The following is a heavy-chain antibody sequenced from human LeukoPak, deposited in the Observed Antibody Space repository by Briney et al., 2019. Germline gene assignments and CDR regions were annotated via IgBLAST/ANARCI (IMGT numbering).Heavy chain of an antibody. V-gene: IGHV3-66*01. Sequence: GRSLRLSCAASGFTFDDYAMHWVRQAPGKGLEWVSVIYSGGSTYYADSVKGRFTISRDNSKNTLYLQMNSLRAEDTAVYYCARGSSGSYYVNVYWGQGTLVTASS. CDR2: IYSGGST. CDR1: GFTFDDYA. D-gene: IGHD1-26*01. J-gene: IGHJ4*02. CDR3: ARGSSGSYYVNVY.